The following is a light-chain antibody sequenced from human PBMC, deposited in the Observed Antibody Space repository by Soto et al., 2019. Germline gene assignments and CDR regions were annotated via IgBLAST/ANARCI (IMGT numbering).Light chain of an antibody. Sequence: EIVLTQSPATLSLSPGNRATLSCRASQSGSGYLAWYQQKPGQAPRLLIYDASNRATGIPARFSGSGSGTDFTLPITSLEPEDFAVYHCQQRSNWPSTFGGGTKVEI. J-gene: IGKJ4*01. V-gene: IGKV3-11*01. CDR3: QQRSNWPST. CDR2: DAS. CDR1: QSGSGY.